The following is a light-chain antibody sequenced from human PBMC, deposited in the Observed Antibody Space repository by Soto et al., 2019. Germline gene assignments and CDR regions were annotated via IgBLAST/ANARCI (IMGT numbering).Light chain of an antibody. CDR2: DVS. Sequence: QSALTQPASVAGSPGQSITISCTGTSSDRGGYNYVSWYQQNPDKAPNLIIYDVSNRPSGVSDRFSGSKSGNTASLTISGLQAADEGDYYCSVSTSSSTLFGGGTKLTVL. V-gene: IGLV2-14*01. J-gene: IGLJ2*01. CDR1: SSDRGGYNY. CDR3: SVSTSSSTL.